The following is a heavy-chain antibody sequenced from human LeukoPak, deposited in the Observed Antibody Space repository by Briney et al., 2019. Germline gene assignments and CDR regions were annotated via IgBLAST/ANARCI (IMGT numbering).Heavy chain of an antibody. CDR1: GFTFSNFW. Sequence: GGSLRLSCTASGFTFSNFWMGWVRQAPGKGLEWVSVIYSGGNIYYADSVKGRFTISRDNSKNTLYLQMNSLRAEDTAVYYCARARPQTTEYDYWGQGTLVTVSS. V-gene: IGHV3-53*01. J-gene: IGHJ4*02. CDR3: ARARPQTTEYDY. CDR2: IYSGGNI. D-gene: IGHD4-17*01.